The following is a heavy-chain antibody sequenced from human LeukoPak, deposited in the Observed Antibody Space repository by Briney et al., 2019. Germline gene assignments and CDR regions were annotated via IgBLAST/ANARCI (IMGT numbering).Heavy chain of an antibody. D-gene: IGHD5-12*01. CDR1: GFTFNSYA. CDR3: ARTSSGYDY. CDR2: IGSGSGTI. Sequence: QPGGSLRLSCAASGFTFNSYAMSWVRQAPGMGLELISYIGSGSGTIYYADSVKGRFTISRDNAKNSLYLQMNSLRDEDTAVYYCARTSSGYDYWGQGTLVTVSS. J-gene: IGHJ4*02. V-gene: IGHV3-48*02.